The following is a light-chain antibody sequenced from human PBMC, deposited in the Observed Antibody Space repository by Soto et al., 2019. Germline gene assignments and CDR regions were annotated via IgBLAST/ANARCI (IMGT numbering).Light chain of an antibody. Sequence: EIVLTQSPATLSLSPGERATLSCGASQSVSTNSLAWYQQKPGLTPSLLIYDASSRATGIPDRFSGSGSGTDFTLTISRLEPEDFAVYYCQQYGSSPRTFGQGTKVELK. CDR3: QQYGSSPRT. V-gene: IGKV3D-20*01. CDR1: QSVSTNS. CDR2: DAS. J-gene: IGKJ1*01.